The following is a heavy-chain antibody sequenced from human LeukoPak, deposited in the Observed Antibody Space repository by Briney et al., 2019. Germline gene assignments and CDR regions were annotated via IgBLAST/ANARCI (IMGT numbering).Heavy chain of an antibody. J-gene: IGHJ6*03. CDR2: ISSSSSSTI. Sequence: GGSLRLSCAASGFTFSSYSMNWVRQAPGKGLEWVSYISSSSSSTIYYADSVKGRSTISRDNAKNSLYLQMNSLRAEDTAVYYCASGGYSGYYYYYYMDVWGKGTTVTVSS. V-gene: IGHV3-48*04. D-gene: IGHD5-12*01. CDR1: GFTFSSYS. CDR3: ASGGYSGYYYYYYMDV.